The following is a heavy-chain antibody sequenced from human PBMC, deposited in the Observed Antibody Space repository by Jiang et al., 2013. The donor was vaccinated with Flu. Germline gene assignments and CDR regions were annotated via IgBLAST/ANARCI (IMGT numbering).Heavy chain of an antibody. V-gene: IGHV6-1*01. J-gene: IGHJ5*02. CDR2: TYYRSKWYN. Sequence: TYYRSKWYNDYAVSVKSRITINPDTSKNQFSLQLNSVTPEDTAVYYCARAVVGATFWFDPWGQGTLVTVSS. CDR3: ARAVVGATFWFDP. D-gene: IGHD1-26*01.